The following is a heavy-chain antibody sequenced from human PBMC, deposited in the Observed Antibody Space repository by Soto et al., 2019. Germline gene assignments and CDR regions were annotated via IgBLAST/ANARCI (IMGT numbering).Heavy chain of an antibody. V-gene: IGHV3-23*01. CDR1: GFTFSNYA. J-gene: IGHJ4*02. CDR3: AKKAAAGTAAGTPCFDY. Sequence: GGSLRLSCAASGFTFSNYAMSWVRQAPGKGLEWVSAISAGGSSTYYADSVKGRFTISRDTSKNTLYLQMNSLRADDTAVYYCAKKAAAGTAAGTPCFDYWGQGALVTVSS. CDR2: ISAGGSST. D-gene: IGHD6-13*01.